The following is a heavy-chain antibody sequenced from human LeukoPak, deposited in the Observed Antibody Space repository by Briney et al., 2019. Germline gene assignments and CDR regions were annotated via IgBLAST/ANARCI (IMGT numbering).Heavy chain of an antibody. CDR3: ARGVGYSSGWKGNNWFDP. CDR1: GGSISSYY. D-gene: IGHD6-19*01. V-gene: IGHV4-59*01. J-gene: IGHJ5*02. Sequence: SETLSLTCTVSGGSISSYYWSWIRQPPGKGLEWIGYTYYSGSTNYNPSLKSRVTISVDTSKNQFSLKLSSVTAADTAVYYCARGVGYSSGWKGNNWFDPWGQGTLVTVSS. CDR2: TYYSGST.